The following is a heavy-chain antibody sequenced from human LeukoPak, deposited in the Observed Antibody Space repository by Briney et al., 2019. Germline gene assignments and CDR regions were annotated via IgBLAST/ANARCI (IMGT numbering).Heavy chain of an antibody. J-gene: IGHJ4*02. V-gene: IGHV3-23*01. D-gene: IGHD3-10*01. Sequence: PGGSLRLSCAASGFTFSTYAMTWVRQAPGKGLEWVSAIGPTGRSTYHADSVRGRFTISRDNSKNTLYLQMNSLRAEDTAIYYCAKDPMVRGSTYDYWGQGTLVTVSS. CDR3: AKDPMVRGSTYDY. CDR1: GFTFSTYA. CDR2: IGPTGRST.